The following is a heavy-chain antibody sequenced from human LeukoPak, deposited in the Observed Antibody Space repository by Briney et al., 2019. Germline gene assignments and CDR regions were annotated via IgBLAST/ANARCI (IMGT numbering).Heavy chain of an antibody. J-gene: IGHJ4*02. D-gene: IGHD1-1*01. Sequence: ASVKVSCKAPGYTFSGYYIHWVRQAPGQGLGWMGWINPNSGATSYAQKFQGGVTMTRDTSITTFYMEVNRLTSDDTAVYFCARYNWNDVVSALDYWGQGTLVTVSS. CDR1: GYTFSGYY. V-gene: IGHV1-2*02. CDR3: ARYNWNDVVSALDY. CDR2: INPNSGAT.